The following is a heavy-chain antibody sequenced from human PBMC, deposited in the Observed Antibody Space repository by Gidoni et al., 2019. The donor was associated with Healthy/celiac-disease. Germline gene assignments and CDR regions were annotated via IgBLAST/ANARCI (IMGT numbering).Heavy chain of an antibody. D-gene: IGHD4-17*01. J-gene: IGHJ6*03. V-gene: IGHV3-73*02. CDR2: SRSKANSFAT. CDR1: GLHRSGAA. CDR3: TRSPEIYGDFHQTYSYMAV. Sequence: EGMLVESGGGVVQPGGSRKRSWPSSGLHRSGAAMHWGRQASGKGLEWVGRSRSKANSFATAYAASVKGRFTISRDESKNTAYLQMNSLKAEDTAVYYCTRSPEIYGDFHQTYSYMAVWGKEPRSPSP.